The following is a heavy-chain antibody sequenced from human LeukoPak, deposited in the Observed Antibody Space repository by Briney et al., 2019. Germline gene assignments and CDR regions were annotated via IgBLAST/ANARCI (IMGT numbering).Heavy chain of an antibody. V-gene: IGHV1-2*06. Sequence: WASVNVSCKASGYDFTNYYINWVRQAPGQGLEWVGRINANSGVTSYAQKFRGRVTLARDTSINTAYMHLSRLRSDDTAVYFCARGFLSATGPFDYWGQGSLVTVSS. J-gene: IGHJ4*02. CDR2: INANSGVT. CDR1: GYDFTNYY. CDR3: ARGFLSATGPFDY. D-gene: IGHD3-9*01.